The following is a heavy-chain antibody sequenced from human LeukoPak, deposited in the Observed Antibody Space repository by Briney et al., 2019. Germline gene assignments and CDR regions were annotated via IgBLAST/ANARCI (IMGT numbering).Heavy chain of an antibody. V-gene: IGHV4-31*03. Sequence: SETLSLTCTVSGGSISSGGYYWSWIRQHPGKGLEWIGYIYYSGSTYYNPSRKSRVTISVDMSKNQLSLKLSSVTAADTAVYYCARDCSYGMDVWGQGTTVTVSS. CDR1: GGSISSGGYY. CDR2: IYYSGST. CDR3: ARDCSYGMDV. J-gene: IGHJ6*02. D-gene: IGHD3-10*02.